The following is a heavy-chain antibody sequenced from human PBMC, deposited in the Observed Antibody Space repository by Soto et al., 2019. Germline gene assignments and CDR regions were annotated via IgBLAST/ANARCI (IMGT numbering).Heavy chain of an antibody. CDR2: IYYSGST. D-gene: IGHD2-15*01. V-gene: IGHV4-39*02. CDR1: GGSISSSSYY. Sequence: SETLSVTCTVSGGSISSSSYYWGWIRQPPGKGLEWIGSIYYSGSTYYNPSLKSRVTISVDTSKNQFSLKLSSVTAADTAVYYCARERRGEDIVVVVAGYFDYWGQGTLVTVSS. J-gene: IGHJ4*02. CDR3: ARERRGEDIVVVVAGYFDY.